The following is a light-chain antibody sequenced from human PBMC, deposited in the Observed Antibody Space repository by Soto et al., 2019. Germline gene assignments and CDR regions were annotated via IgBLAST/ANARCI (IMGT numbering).Light chain of an antibody. Sequence: SYELTQSPSVSVAPGQTARINCGGNNIGSKNVHWFQQRPGQAPVLVVFDDDDRPSGIPDRFSGSNSGNTTTLTISRVEAGDEADYYCQVLDSDVLHHVFGTGTKLTFL. CDR3: QVLDSDVLHHV. V-gene: IGLV3-21*02. CDR1: NIGSKN. J-gene: IGLJ1*01. CDR2: DDD.